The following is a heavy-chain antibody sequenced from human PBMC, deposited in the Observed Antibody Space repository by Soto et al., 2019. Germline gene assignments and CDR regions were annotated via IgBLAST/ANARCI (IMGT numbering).Heavy chain of an antibody. J-gene: IGHJ5*02. CDR2: ISSSSSYI. D-gene: IGHD6-19*01. CDR1: GFTFSSYS. V-gene: IGHV3-21*01. CDR3: ARDTGIAVAGRGGWDWFDP. Sequence: GGSLRLSCAASGFTFSSYSMNWVRQAPGKGLEWVSSISSSSSYIYYADSVKGRFTISRDNAKNSLYLQMNSLRAEDTAVYYCARDTGIAVAGRGGWDWFDPWGQGTLVTVSS.